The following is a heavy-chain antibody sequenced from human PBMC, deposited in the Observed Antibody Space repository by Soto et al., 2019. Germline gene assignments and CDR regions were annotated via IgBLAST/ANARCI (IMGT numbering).Heavy chain of an antibody. J-gene: IGHJ4*02. CDR2: VYHTGRT. Sequence: SETLSLTCTVSGGSFKSGSYSWSWIRQPLGKGLEWIGYVYHTGRTSYNPSLKSRVSISMDTSKNQFSLNLDSVTAADTAVYFCARDFAYFDSWGQGTLVTVSS. V-gene: IGHV4-61*01. CDR3: ARDFAYFDS. D-gene: IGHD3-3*01. CDR1: GGSFKSGSYS.